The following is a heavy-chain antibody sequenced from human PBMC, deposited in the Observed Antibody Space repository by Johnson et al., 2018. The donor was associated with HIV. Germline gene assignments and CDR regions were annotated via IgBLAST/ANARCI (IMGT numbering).Heavy chain of an antibody. V-gene: IGHV3-30*04. CDR3: ARLEELLRAFDI. J-gene: IGHJ3*02. Sequence: HVQLVESGGGVVQPGRSLRLSCEASEFTFSNYPMHWVRQAPGKGLEWVAVISYNGNNKYYADSVKGRFTISRDNSKNTLYLQMNSLRAEDTAVYYCARLEELLRAFDIWGQGTMVTVSS. CDR1: EFTFSNYP. CDR2: ISYNGNNK. D-gene: IGHD1-26*01.